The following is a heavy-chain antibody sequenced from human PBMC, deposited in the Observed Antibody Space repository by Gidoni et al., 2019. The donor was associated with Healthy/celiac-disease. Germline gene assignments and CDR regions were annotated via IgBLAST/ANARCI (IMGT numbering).Heavy chain of an antibody. V-gene: IGHV1-69*01. J-gene: IGHJ6*02. Sequence: QVQLVQSGAEVKKPGSSVKVSCKAYGGTFSSYAISWMRQAPGQGLEWMGGIIPIFGTANYAQKFQGRVTSTADESTSTAYMELSSLRSEDTAVYYCARDESRFLEWFRGGGPSYYYYGMDVWGQGTTVTVSS. CDR3: ARDESRFLEWFRGGGPSYYYYGMDV. D-gene: IGHD3-3*01. CDR1: GGTFSSYA. CDR2: IIPIFGTA.